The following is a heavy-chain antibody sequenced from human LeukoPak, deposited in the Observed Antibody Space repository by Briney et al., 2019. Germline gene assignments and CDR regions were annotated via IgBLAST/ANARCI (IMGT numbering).Heavy chain of an antibody. CDR1: GGSISSGSYY. J-gene: IGHJ4*02. CDR3: ASHTAMANFDY. Sequence: SQTLSLTCTVSGGSISSGSYYWSWIRQPAGKGLEWIGRIYTSGSTNYNPSLESRVTISVDTSKNQFSLKLSSVTAADTAVYYCASHTAMANFDYWGQGTLVTVSS. D-gene: IGHD5-18*01. V-gene: IGHV4-61*02. CDR2: IYTSGST.